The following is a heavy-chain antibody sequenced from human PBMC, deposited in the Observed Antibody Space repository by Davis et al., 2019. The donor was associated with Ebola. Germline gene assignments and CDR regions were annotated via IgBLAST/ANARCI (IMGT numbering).Heavy chain of an antibody. CDR1: GFTFSSYG. CDR3: TRFSRGDLENY. CDR2: IRQDGSEK. V-gene: IGHV3-7*01. D-gene: IGHD1-1*01. Sequence: GGSLRLSCAASGFTFSSYGMHWVRLVPGKGLEWVGNIRQDGSEKQYVGSVAGRFTISRDNAKNSLYLQMNSLRVEDTGVYYCTRFSRGDLENYWGQGTLVTVSS. J-gene: IGHJ4*02.